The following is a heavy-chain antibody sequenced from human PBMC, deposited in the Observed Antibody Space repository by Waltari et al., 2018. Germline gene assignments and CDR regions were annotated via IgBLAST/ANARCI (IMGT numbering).Heavy chain of an antibody. V-gene: IGHV1-69*13. D-gene: IGHD2-15*01. CDR1: GGTFSSYA. J-gene: IGHJ5*02. Sequence: QVQLVQSGAEVKKPGSSVKVSCKASGGTFSSYAISWVRQAPGQGLEWMGGIIPIFGTANYAQKFQGRVTITADESTSTAYMELSSLRSEDTAVYYCARADIVVVVAATEYNWFDPWGQGTLVTVSS. CDR2: IIPIFGTA. CDR3: ARADIVVVVAATEYNWFDP.